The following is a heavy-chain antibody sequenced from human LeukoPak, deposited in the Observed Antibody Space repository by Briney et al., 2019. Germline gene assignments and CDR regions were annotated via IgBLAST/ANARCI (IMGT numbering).Heavy chain of an antibody. Sequence: PWGSLRSSCAASGFTFSSYWMHTVRQAPVNRLLSVSRINSDGSSTSYADSVKGRFTTSRDNAKSTLYLQMNSLRAEDTAVYYCARGLRFGESAVYWGQGTLVTVSS. CDR1: GFTFSSYW. CDR2: INSDGSST. D-gene: IGHD3-10*01. CDR3: ARGLRFGESAVY. J-gene: IGHJ4*02. V-gene: IGHV3-74*01.